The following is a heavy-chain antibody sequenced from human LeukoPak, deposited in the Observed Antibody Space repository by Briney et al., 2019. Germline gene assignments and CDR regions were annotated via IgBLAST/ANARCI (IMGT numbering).Heavy chain of an antibody. CDR2: ISSSGSTI. CDR3: SRDYDILTGYSHFDY. J-gene: IGHJ4*02. CDR1: GFTFSSYE. Sequence: GGSLRLSCAASGFTFSSYEMNWVRQAPGKGLEWVSYISSSGSTIYYADSVKGRFTISRDNAKNSLYLQMNSLRAEDTAVYYCSRDYDILTGYSHFDYWGQGTLVTVSS. D-gene: IGHD3-9*01. V-gene: IGHV3-48*03.